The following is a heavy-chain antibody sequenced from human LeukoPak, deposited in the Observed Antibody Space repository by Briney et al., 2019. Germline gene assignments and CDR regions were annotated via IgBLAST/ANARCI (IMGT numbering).Heavy chain of an antibody. CDR1: GFTFSSYG. CDR3: AKDPAKVSYYDFWSGPRNYYMDV. J-gene: IGHJ6*03. CDR2: IGGSGGST. D-gene: IGHD3-3*01. V-gene: IGHV3-23*01. Sequence: PGGSLRLSCAASGFTFSSYGMHWVRQAPGKGLEWVSAIGGSGGSTYYADSVKGRFTISRDNSKNTLYLQMNSLRAEDTAVYYCAKDPAKVSYYDFWSGPRNYYMDVWGKGTTVTVSS.